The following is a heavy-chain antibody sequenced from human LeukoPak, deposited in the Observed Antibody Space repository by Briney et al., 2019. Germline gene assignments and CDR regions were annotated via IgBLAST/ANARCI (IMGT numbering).Heavy chain of an antibody. J-gene: IGHJ6*02. CDR2: ISGSGAST. V-gene: IGHV3-23*01. D-gene: IGHD1-26*01. Sequence: GGSLRLSCEASVFTFGSYVMNWVRQAPGKGLEWVSGISGSGASTYYADSVKGRFTISRDNSKNTLNLQMNSLRAEDTAVYYCAKDPSPGGMDVWGQGTTVTVSS. CDR3: AKDPSPGGMDV. CDR1: VFTFGSYV.